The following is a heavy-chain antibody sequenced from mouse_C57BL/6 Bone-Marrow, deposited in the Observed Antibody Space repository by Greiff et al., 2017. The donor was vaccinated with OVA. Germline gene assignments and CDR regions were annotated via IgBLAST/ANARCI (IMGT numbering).Heavy chain of an antibody. J-gene: IGHJ2*01. Sequence: VQLKESGAELVKPGASVKLSCTASGFNIKDYYMHWVKQRTEQGLEWIGRIDPEDGETKYAPKFTGKATITADTSSNTAYLQLSSLTSEDTAVYYCAPRLRGYYFDYWGQGTTLTVSS. CDR2: IDPEDGET. V-gene: IGHV14-2*01. CDR3: APRLRGYYFDY. D-gene: IGHD2-4*01. CDR1: GFNIKDYY.